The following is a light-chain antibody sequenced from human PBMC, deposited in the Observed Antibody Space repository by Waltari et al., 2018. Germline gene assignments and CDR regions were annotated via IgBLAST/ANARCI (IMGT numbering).Light chain of an antibody. Sequence: EIVLTQSPGTLSLSPGERVTLSCRASQSVSRALAWYQQKPGQAPMLLMYGASSRATGISARFSGSGSGTDFSLTISRLDPEDFAVYYCQHYVRLPATFGQGTKVEIK. CDR1: QSVSRA. CDR2: GAS. J-gene: IGKJ1*01. CDR3: QHYVRLPAT. V-gene: IGKV3-20*01.